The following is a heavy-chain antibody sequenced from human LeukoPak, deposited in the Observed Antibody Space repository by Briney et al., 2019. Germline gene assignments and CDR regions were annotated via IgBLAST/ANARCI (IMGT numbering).Heavy chain of an antibody. V-gene: IGHV1-46*01. Sequence: ASVNLFCKVFGHTFPRYYMHCVRQAPGQGLEWMGIINPSDGGRTYSQKFQGRVTMTRDTSTSTVYMELSSLRSEDTAVYFCARGSTRSAWGDYWGQGTLVTVP. CDR1: GHTFPRYY. D-gene: IGHD1-1*01. CDR3: ARGSTRSAWGDY. J-gene: IGHJ4*02. CDR2: INPSDGGR.